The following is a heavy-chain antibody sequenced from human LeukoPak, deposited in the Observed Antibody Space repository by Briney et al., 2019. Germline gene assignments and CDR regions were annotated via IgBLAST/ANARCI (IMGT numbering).Heavy chain of an antibody. CDR3: VRQRVGYFRP. Sequence: GGSLRLSCAASGFTFSNYAMHWVRQAPGKGLEWVALMSYDGSHQYYADSVKGRFTISRDNSNNTVFLQMNSLKTEDTAVYYCVRQRVGYFRPWGQGTLVTVSS. D-gene: IGHD2/OR15-2a*01. CDR2: MSYDGSHQ. J-gene: IGHJ5*02. CDR1: GFTFSNYA. V-gene: IGHV3-30*01.